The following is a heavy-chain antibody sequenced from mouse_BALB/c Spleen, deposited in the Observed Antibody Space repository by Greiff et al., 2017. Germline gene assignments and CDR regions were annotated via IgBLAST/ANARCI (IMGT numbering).Heavy chain of an antibody. CDR3: ARDIEVRRRDWFAY. V-gene: IGHV1-14*01. CDR1: GYTFTSYV. Sequence: EVQLHQSGPELVKPGASVKMSCKASGYTFTSYVMHWVKQKPGQGLEWIGYINPYNDGTKYNEKFKGKATLTSDKSSSTAYMELSSLTSEDSAVYYCARDIEVRRRDWFAYWGQGTLVTVSA. CDR2: INPYNDGT. D-gene: IGHD2-14*01. J-gene: IGHJ3*01.